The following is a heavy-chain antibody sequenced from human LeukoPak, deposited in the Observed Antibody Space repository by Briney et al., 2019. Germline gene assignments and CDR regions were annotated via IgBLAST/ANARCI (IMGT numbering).Heavy chain of an antibody. J-gene: IGHJ5*02. Sequence: ASVKVSCKASGYTFTGYYMHWVRQAPGQGLEWMGWINPNSGGTNHAQKFQGRVTMTRDTSISTAYMELSRLRSDDTAVYYCARGSRTTDWFDPWGQGTLVTVSS. CDR3: ARGSRTTDWFDP. CDR1: GYTFTGYY. CDR2: INPNSGGT. D-gene: IGHD1-7*01. V-gene: IGHV1-2*02.